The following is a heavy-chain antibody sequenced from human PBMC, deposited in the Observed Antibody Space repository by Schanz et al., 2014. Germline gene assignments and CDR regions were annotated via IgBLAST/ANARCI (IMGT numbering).Heavy chain of an antibody. CDR2: LSANGDST. Sequence: EVQLLESGGGLVQPGGSLRLSCAAPGFTLSNYAMHWVRQTPDKGLEWVSGLSANGDSTFYSSSVKGRFTISRDNAKSSLYLQMNSLRVEDTAVYYCAASSGWHPSTDYWGQGTLVTVSS. CDR3: AASSGWHPSTDY. V-gene: IGHV3-64*01. CDR1: GFTLSNYA. D-gene: IGHD6-19*01. J-gene: IGHJ4*02.